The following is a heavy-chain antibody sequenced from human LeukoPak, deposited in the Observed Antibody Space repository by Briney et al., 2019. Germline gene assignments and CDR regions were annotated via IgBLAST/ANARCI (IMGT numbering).Heavy chain of an antibody. D-gene: IGHD3-10*01. V-gene: IGHV3-7*03. J-gene: IGHJ6*03. CDR2: IKQDGSEK. CDR1: GFTLSSYW. CDR3: AATGGHWFSNYYYMDV. Sequence: PGGSLRLSCAASGFTLSSYWMNWVRQTPGKGLEWVANIKQDGSEKYYVDSVEGRFTISRDNSKNTLYLQVNSLRAEDTAVYYCAATGGHWFSNYYYMDVWGKGTTVTVSS.